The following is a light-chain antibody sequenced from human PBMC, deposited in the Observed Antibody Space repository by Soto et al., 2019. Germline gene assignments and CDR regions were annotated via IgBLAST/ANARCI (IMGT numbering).Light chain of an antibody. J-gene: IGLJ1*01. Sequence: QSALTQPASVSGSPGQSITISCTGTSSNVGSYKLVSWYQQHPGKAPKLMIFEVNKRPSGVSNRFSGSKSGNRASLTISGLQAEDEADYYCCSYAGSYSYVFGVGTKLTVL. CDR3: CSYAGSYSYV. CDR1: SSNVGSYKL. V-gene: IGLV2-23*02. CDR2: EVN.